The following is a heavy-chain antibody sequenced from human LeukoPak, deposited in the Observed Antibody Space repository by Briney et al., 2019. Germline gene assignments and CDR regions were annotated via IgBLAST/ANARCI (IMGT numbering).Heavy chain of an antibody. J-gene: IGHJ4*02. D-gene: IGHD2-2*01. Sequence: SETLSLTCAVYGGSFSGYYWSWIRQHPGKGLEWIGYIYYSGSTYYNPSLKSRVTISVDTSKNQFSLKLSSVTAADTAVYYCARSLRSTSCIDYWGQGTLVTVSS. V-gene: IGHV4-31*11. CDR2: IYYSGST. CDR1: GGSFSGYY. CDR3: ARSLRSTSCIDY.